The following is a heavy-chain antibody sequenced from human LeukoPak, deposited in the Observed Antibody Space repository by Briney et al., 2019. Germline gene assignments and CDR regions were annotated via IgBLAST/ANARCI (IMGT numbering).Heavy chain of an antibody. CDR3: ARHRRGGDPSYYYMDV. J-gene: IGHJ6*03. CDR1: GGSFSGYY. Sequence: PSETLSLTCAVYGGSFSGYYWSWIRQPPGKGLEWIGEINHSGSTNYNPSLKSRVTISVDTSKNQFSLKLSSVTAADTAVYYCARHRRGGDPSYYYMDVWGKGTTVTISS. V-gene: IGHV4-34*01. CDR2: INHSGST. D-gene: IGHD4-17*01.